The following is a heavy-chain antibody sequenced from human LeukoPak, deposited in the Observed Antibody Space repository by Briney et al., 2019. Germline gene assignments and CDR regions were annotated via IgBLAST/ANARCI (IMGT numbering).Heavy chain of an antibody. CDR3: ASTMYYYDSSGYYLPFDY. CDR1: GGTFSSYA. Sequence: SVKVSCKASGGTFSSYAISWVRQAPGQGLEWMGGIIPIFGTANYAQKFQGRVTITADESTSTAYMELSSLRSEDTAVYYCASTMYYYDSSGYYLPFDYWGQGTLVTVSS. V-gene: IGHV1-69*13. D-gene: IGHD3-22*01. J-gene: IGHJ4*02. CDR2: IIPIFGTA.